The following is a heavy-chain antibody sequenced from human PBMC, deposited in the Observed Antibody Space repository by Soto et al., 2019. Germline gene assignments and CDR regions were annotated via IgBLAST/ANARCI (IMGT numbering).Heavy chain of an antibody. CDR1: GYTFTGYY. D-gene: IGHD2-2*01. Sequence: ASVKVSCKASGYTFTGYYMHWVRQAPGQGLEWMGWINPNSGGTNYAQKFQGWVTMTRDTSISTAYMELSRLRSDDTAVYYCARVGGYCSSTSCWKNWFDPWGQGTLVTGSS. J-gene: IGHJ5*02. V-gene: IGHV1-2*04. CDR2: INPNSGGT. CDR3: ARVGGYCSSTSCWKNWFDP.